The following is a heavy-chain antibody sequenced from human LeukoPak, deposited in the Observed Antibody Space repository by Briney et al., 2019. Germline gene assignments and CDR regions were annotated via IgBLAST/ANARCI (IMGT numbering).Heavy chain of an antibody. J-gene: IGHJ4*02. D-gene: IGHD3-9*01. CDR3: ARSLTGNFDY. CDR2: IYYSGST. Sequence: SETLSLTCTVSGGSISSYYWSWIRQPPGXGLEWIGYIYYSGSTDYNPSLKSRVTISVDTSKNQFSLKLSSVTAADTAVYYCARSLTGNFDYWGQGTLVTVSS. V-gene: IGHV4-59*01. CDR1: GGSISSYY.